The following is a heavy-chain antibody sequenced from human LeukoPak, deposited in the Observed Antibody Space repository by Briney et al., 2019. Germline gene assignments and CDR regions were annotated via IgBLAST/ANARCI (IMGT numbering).Heavy chain of an antibody. V-gene: IGHV3-30*03. D-gene: IGHD6-19*01. CDR1: GFTLRSSG. CDR3: SRSPEWHWLSHFDF. Sequence: GGPLRFSFAASGFTLRSSGMHGVRRLPAQALQGVATLSFDGTTTYYADSVKGRFTISRDTSNNTLWLQMNSLRPEDTARYHCSRSPEWHWLSHFDFWGLGTLVTVSS. J-gene: IGHJ4*02. CDR2: LSFDGTTT.